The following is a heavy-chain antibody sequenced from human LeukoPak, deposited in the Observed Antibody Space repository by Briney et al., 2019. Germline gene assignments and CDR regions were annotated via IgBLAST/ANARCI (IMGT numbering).Heavy chain of an antibody. CDR3: ARVWFGYFFQ. Sequence: GGSLRLSCAASGFTVTSSYMSWVRQAPGKGLEWVSVIYSGGHTDYADSVKGRFTISRDNSENTVYLQMNTLRAEDTAVYYCARVWFGYFFQWGQGVLVTVSS. J-gene: IGHJ4*02. CDR2: IYSGGHT. CDR1: GFTVTSSY. V-gene: IGHV3-53*01. D-gene: IGHD3-10*01.